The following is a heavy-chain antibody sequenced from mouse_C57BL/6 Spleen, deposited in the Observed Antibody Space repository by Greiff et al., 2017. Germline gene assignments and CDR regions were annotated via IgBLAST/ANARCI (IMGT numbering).Heavy chain of an antibody. CDR2: ISYDGSN. D-gene: IGHD1-1*01. CDR1: GYSITSGYY. Sequence: EVKLLESGPGLVKPSQSLSLTCSVTGYSITSGYYWNWIRQFPGNKLEWMGYISYDGSNNYNPSLKNRISITRDTSKNQFFLKLNSVTTEDTATYYCARDSPITTVVATHPYWGQGTLVTVSA. CDR3: ARDSPITTVVATHPY. V-gene: IGHV3-6*01. J-gene: IGHJ3*01.